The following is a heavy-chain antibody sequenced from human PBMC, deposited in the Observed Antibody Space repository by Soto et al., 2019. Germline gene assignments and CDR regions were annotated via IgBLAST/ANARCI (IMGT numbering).Heavy chain of an antibody. CDR3: ARETYSFNDY. D-gene: IGHD4-4*01. CDR2: INPDGGST. CDR1: GFTFSGYW. J-gene: IGHJ4*02. V-gene: IGHV3-74*01. Sequence: EVQLVESGGGLVLPGGSLRLSCAASGFTFSGYWMNWVRQAPGEGLVWVSGINPDGGSTNYADSVKGRFNISRDNAKNTLFLKMNGLRAEDTAVYYCARETYSFNDYWGRGTLVTVSS.